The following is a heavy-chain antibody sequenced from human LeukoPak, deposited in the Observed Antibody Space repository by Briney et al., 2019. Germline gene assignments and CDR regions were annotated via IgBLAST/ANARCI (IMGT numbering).Heavy chain of an antibody. CDR3: ARVGHEHLYYYYMDV. D-gene: IGHD1/OR15-1a*01. CDR1: GGTFSSYA. J-gene: IGHJ6*03. CDR2: IIPIFGTA. Sequence: SVKVSCKASGGTFSSYAISWVRQAPGQGLERMGGIIPIFGTANYAQKFQGRVTITTDESTSTAYMELSSLRSGDTAVYYCARVGHEHLYYYYMDVWGKGTTVTVSS. V-gene: IGHV1-69*05.